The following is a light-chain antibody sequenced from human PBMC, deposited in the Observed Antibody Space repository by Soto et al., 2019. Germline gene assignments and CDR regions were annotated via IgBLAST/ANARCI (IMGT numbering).Light chain of an antibody. CDR3: MQALQTPVT. V-gene: IGKV2-28*01. J-gene: IGKJ5*01. Sequence: DIVMTQSPLSLPVTPGEPASISCRSCQSLLHRNGNNYLDWYLQKPGQSPQLLIYLGSNRASGVPDRFSGSGSGTDFTLKISRVEAEDVGDYYCMQALQTPVTFGQGTRLEIK. CDR2: LGS. CDR1: QSLLHRNGNNY.